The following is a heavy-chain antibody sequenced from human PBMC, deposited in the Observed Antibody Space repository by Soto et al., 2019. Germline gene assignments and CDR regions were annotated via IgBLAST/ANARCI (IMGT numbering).Heavy chain of an antibody. J-gene: IGHJ6*02. CDR1: GYTSTNYG. Sequence: SVKVSCKASGYTSTNYGISCVRQAPGQGLEWMGRIIPILGIANYAQKFQGRVTITADESTTTAYMELSGLRSEDTAVYYCARDKDRLQLGGNYYYIMDVWGQGTTVTVSS. D-gene: IGHD4-4*01. CDR3: ARDKDRLQLGGNYYYIMDV. V-gene: IGHV1-69*04. CDR2: IIPILGIA.